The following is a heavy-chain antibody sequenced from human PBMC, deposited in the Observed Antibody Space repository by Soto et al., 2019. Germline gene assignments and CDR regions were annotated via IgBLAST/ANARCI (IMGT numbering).Heavy chain of an antibody. J-gene: IGHJ6*02. V-gene: IGHV3-30*18. CDR2: ISYDGSNK. CDR3: AKLSTVTNYYGMDV. D-gene: IGHD4-4*01. Sequence: QVQLVESGGGVVQPGRSLRLSCADSGFTFSSYGMHWVRQAPGKGLEWVAVISYDGSNKYYADSVKGRFTISRDNSKNTLYLQMNSLRAEDTAVYYCAKLSTVTNYYGMDVWGQGTTVTVSS. CDR1: GFTFSSYG.